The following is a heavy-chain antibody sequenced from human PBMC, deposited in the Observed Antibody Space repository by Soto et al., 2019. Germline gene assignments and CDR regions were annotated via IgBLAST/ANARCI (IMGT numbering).Heavy chain of an antibody. CDR2: IIPIFGTA. Sequence: SSVKVSCKASGGTFSSYAISWVRQAPGQGLEWMGGIIPIFGTANYAQKFQGRVTITADESTSTAYMELSSLRSEDTAVYYCARDKLTYYDFWSGMDVWGQGTTVTVSS. J-gene: IGHJ6*02. D-gene: IGHD3-3*01. CDR3: ARDKLTYYDFWSGMDV. CDR1: GGTFSSYA. V-gene: IGHV1-69*13.